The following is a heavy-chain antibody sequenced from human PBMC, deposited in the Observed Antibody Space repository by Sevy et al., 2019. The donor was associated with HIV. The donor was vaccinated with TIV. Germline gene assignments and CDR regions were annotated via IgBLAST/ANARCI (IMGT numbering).Heavy chain of an antibody. Sequence: GGSLRLSCAASGFTFSDYYMSWIRQAPGKGLEWISYISGSDYTIYYADSVKGRFTISRDKAKNSLYLQMNSLRAEDTAVYYCARDHVKDGDLGDYYYFAMDVWGQGTTVTVSS. CDR3: ARDHVKDGDLGDYYYFAMDV. D-gene: IGHD4-17*01. V-gene: IGHV3-11*01. J-gene: IGHJ6*02. CDR1: GFTFSDYY. CDR2: ISGSDYTI.